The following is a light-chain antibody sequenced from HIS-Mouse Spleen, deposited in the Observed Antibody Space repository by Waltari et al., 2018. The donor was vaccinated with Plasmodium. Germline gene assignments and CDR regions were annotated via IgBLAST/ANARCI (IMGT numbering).Light chain of an antibody. CDR2: KDS. J-gene: IGLJ2*01. V-gene: IGLV3-27*01. Sequence: SYERTQPSSVSVSPGQPARITCSGEVLATKYARWFQQKPGQAPVLVIYKDSERPSGLPERFSGSSAGTTVTLTISGAQVDDEADYYCYSAADNIGVFGGGTKLTVL. CDR1: VLATKY. CDR3: YSAADNIGV.